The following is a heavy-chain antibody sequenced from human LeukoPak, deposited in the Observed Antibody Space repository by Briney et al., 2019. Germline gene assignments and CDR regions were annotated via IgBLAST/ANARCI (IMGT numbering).Heavy chain of an antibody. CDR3: ARTLYYYDSSGYYEDY. CDR2: ISSSGSTI. J-gene: IGHJ4*02. V-gene: IGHV3-48*03. CDR1: GFTFSSYE. D-gene: IGHD3-22*01. Sequence: QPGGSLRLSCAASGFTFSSYEMNWVRQAPGKGLEWVSYISSSGSTINYADSVKGRFTISRDNAKNSLYLQMNSLRAEDTALYYCARTLYYYDSSGYYEDYWGQGTLVTVSS.